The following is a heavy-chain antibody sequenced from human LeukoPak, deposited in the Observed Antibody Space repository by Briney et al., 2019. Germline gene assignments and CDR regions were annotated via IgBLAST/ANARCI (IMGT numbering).Heavy chain of an antibody. CDR2: ISSSSSAI. V-gene: IGHV3-48*04. CDR1: GFTFSSYS. D-gene: IGHD6-13*01. Sequence: PGGSLRLSCTASGFTFSSYSMNWVRQAPGKGLEWLSYISSSSSAIYYADSVKGRFTISRDNAKNSLYLQMNSLRAEDTAVYYCARPIAAGKKGDLSFDYWGQGTLVTVSS. CDR3: ARPIAAGKKGDLSFDY. J-gene: IGHJ4*02.